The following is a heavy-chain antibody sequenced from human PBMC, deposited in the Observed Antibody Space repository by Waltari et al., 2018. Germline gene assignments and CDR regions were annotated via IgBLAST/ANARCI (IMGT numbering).Heavy chain of an antibody. Sequence: QVLLQESGPRLVKPSQTLSLTCTVSGGSIDSGSHYWSWIRQPAGKELEGIGHMFASGTTKYNPSLKSRVSISVDAAKKRFSLGVTSVTAADTAVYYCARGFHYFDFWGQGTLVTVSS. CDR1: GGSIDSGSHY. CDR3: ARGFHYFDF. CDR2: MFASGTT. V-gene: IGHV4-61*02. J-gene: IGHJ4*02.